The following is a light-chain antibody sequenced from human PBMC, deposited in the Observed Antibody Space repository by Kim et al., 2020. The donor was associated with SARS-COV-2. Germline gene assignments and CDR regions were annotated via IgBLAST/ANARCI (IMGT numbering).Light chain of an antibody. CDR1: SGHSSYA. J-gene: IGLJ1*01. V-gene: IGLV4-69*01. Sequence: VKPTWTLSSGHSSYAIAWHQQQPEKGPRYLMKLNSDGSHSKGDGIPDRCSGSSSGAERYLTISSLQSEDEADYYCQTWGTGIWVFGTGTKVTVL. CDR2: LNSDGSH. CDR3: QTWGTGIWV.